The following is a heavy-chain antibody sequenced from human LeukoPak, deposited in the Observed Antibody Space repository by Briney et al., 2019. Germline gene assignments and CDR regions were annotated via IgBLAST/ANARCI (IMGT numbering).Heavy chain of an antibody. CDR2: IYYSGST. V-gene: IGHV4-31*03. Sequence: SQTLSLTCTVSGGSISSGGYYWSWIRQHPGKGLEWIGYIYYSGSTYYSPSLKSRVTISVDTSKNQFSLKLSSVTAADTAVYYCARGLWFGELFAFDIWGQGTMVTVSS. D-gene: IGHD3-10*01. J-gene: IGHJ3*02. CDR1: GGSISSGGYY. CDR3: ARGLWFGELFAFDI.